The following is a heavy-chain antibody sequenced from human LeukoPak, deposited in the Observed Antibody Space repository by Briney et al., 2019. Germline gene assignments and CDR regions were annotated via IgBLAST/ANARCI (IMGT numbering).Heavy chain of an antibody. CDR2: INPSGGST. D-gene: IGHD6-13*01. J-gene: IGHJ5*02. CDR1: GYTFTSYY. CDR3: ARERIADNWFDP. Sequence: ASVKVSCKASGYTFTSYYMHWVRQAPGQGLEWMGIINPSGGSTSYAQKFQGRVTMTRDPSTSTVYMELSSLRSEDTAVYYCARERIADNWFDPWGQGTLVTVSS. V-gene: IGHV1-46*01.